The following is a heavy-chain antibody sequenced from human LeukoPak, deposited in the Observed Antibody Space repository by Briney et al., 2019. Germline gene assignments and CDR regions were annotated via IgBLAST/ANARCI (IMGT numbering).Heavy chain of an antibody. CDR1: GFTFSSYV. CDR3: AKGTGYCDSSGYDPFDI. CDR2: ISGGGGRT. Sequence: GGSLRLSCAASGFTFSSYVMSWVRQAPGKGLEWVSAISGGGGRTYYADSVKGRFTIPRDNSKNTLYLQMNSLRAEDTAVYYCAKGTGYCDSSGYDPFDIWGQGTMVTVSS. J-gene: IGHJ3*02. V-gene: IGHV3-23*01. D-gene: IGHD3-22*01.